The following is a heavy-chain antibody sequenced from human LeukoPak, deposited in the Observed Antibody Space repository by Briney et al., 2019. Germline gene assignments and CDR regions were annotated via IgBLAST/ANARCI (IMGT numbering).Heavy chain of an antibody. CDR3: ARGRVSSGWYPYYFDY. Sequence: GGSLRLSCAASGFTFSDYYMSWLRQAPGKGLEWVSYISSSGSTIYYADSVKGQFTISRDNAKNSLYLQMNSLRAEDTAVYYCARGRVSSGWYPYYFDYWGQGTLVTVSS. CDR2: ISSSGSTI. D-gene: IGHD6-19*01. J-gene: IGHJ4*02. V-gene: IGHV3-11*04. CDR1: GFTFSDYY.